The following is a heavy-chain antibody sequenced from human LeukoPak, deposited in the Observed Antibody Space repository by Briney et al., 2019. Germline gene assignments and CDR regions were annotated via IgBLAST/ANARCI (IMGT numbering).Heavy chain of an antibody. CDR1: GFTFSSYS. J-gene: IGHJ4*02. D-gene: IGHD1-26*01. Sequence: GGSLRLPCAASGFTFSSYSVNWVRQAPGKGLEWVSSISSSSSYIYYADSVKGRFTISRDNAKNSLYLQMNSLRAEDTAVYYCARDLGRATGKGDYWGQGTLVTVSS. CDR3: ARDLGRATGKGDY. CDR2: ISSSSSYI. V-gene: IGHV3-21*01.